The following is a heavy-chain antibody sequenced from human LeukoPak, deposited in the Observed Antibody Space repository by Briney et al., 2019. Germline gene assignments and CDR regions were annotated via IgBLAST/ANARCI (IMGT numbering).Heavy chain of an antibody. J-gene: IGHJ3*02. CDR1: GGSNSSYY. Sequence: SETLSLTCTVSGGSNSSYYWSWIRQPPGKGLEWIGYIYYTGSTKYNPSLKSRVTISVDMSKNQFSLKLSSVTAADTAVYYCAIAFEGVKDAFDIWGQGTMVTVSS. CDR3: AIAFEGVKDAFDI. V-gene: IGHV4-59*01. D-gene: IGHD2-21*01. CDR2: IYYTGST.